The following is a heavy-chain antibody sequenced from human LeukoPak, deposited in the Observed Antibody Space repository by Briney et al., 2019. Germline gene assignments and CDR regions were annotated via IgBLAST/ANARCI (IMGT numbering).Heavy chain of an antibody. D-gene: IGHD1-1*01. CDR3: ARDQARSRGYPS. V-gene: IGHV1-2*02. Sequence: APVKVSCKASGYTFTGYYMHWMRQTPGQGLEWMGWINPSSGGTNYAQKFQGRVTMTRDTSISTAYMELSRLTSDDTAVYYCARDQARSRGYPSWGQGTLVTVSS. CDR2: INPSSGGT. CDR1: GYTFTGYY. J-gene: IGHJ4*02.